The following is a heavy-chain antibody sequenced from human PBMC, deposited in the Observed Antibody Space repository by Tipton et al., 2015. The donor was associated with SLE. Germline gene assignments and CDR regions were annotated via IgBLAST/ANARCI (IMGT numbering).Heavy chain of an antibody. V-gene: IGHV4-61*09. CDR2: IYENGGT. CDR1: GDSISSGRHY. CDR3: ARAGYLYDNSGQSPFDQ. D-gene: IGHD3-22*01. J-gene: IGHJ4*02. Sequence: TLSLTCTVSGDSISSGRHYWSWIRQPAGKGLEWIGHIYENGGTNYNPSLKSRVTISVDTSKGQISLKLSSVTAADTAVYYCARAGYLYDNSGQSPFDQWGQGTLVTVSS.